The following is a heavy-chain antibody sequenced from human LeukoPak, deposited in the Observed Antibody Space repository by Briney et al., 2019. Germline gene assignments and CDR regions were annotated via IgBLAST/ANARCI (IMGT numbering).Heavy chain of an antibody. J-gene: IGHJ4*02. CDR3: VRPRMVSPRVPDY. Sequence: GGSLRLSCAASGFTVSNYWMHWVRQVPGKGLVWLSRINTDGNYTAYADSVKGRFTISRDDAKNTLYLQMSSLRTEDTAVYYCVRPRMVSPRVPDYWGQGTLVTVSS. D-gene: IGHD4/OR15-4a*01. V-gene: IGHV3-74*01. CDR2: INTDGNYT. CDR1: GFTVSNYW.